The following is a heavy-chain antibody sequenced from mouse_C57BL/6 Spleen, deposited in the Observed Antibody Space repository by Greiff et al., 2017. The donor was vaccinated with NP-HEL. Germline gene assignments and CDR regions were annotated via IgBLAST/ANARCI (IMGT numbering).Heavy chain of an antibody. J-gene: IGHJ3*01. Sequence: VKLQESGAELARPGASVKMSCKASGYTFTSYTMHWVKQRPGQGLEWIGYINPSSGYTKYNQKFKDKATLTADKSSSTAYMQLSSLTSEDSAVYYCAREGAYYSNYAAYWGQGTLVTVSA. CDR1: GYTFTSYT. D-gene: IGHD2-5*01. V-gene: IGHV1-4*01. CDR3: AREGAYYSNYAAY. CDR2: INPSSGYT.